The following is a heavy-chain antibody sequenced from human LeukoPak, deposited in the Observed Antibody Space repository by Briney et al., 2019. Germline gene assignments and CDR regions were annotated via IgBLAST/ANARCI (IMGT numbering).Heavy chain of an antibody. V-gene: IGHV1-46*01. Sequence: ASVKVSCKASGYTFTNFYMHWVRQAPGQGLEWMGIINPGGGSTNYAQKFQGRVTMTRDTSTSTVYMELSSLRSEDTAVYYCARGMVATIYYFDYWGQGTLVTVSS. CDR1: GYTFTNFY. CDR2: INPGGGST. D-gene: IGHD4/OR15-4a*01. CDR3: ARGMVATIYYFDY. J-gene: IGHJ4*02.